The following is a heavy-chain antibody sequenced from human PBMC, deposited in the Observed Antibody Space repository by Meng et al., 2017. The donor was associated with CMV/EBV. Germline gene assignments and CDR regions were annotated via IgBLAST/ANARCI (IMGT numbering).Heavy chain of an antibody. V-gene: IGHV4-34*01. CDR3: ARGLWFGELSPFDY. CDR2: INHSGST. J-gene: IGHJ4*02. Sequence: QVPRQYWGAGLLKPSYTLSVTCAVYGGAFSGYYWSWIRQPPGKGLEWIGEINHSGSTNYNPSLKSRVTISVDTSKNQFSLKLSSVTAADTAVYYCARGLWFGELSPFDYWGQGTLVTVSS. CDR1: GGAFSGYY. D-gene: IGHD3-10*01.